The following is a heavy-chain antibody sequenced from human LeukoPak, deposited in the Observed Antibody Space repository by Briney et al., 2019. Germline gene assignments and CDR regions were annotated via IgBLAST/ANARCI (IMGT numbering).Heavy chain of an antibody. J-gene: IGHJ4*02. V-gene: IGHV3-7*01. CDR2: LNQDGSEN. Sequence: GGSLRLSCGASGFTFSNYWMTWVRQAPGKGLEWMANLNQDGSENYYVDSLRGRFSISRDNARRSLFLQMNSLRVEDTAVYYCARIGYSSSSLDYWGQGTLVTVSS. D-gene: IGHD6-6*01. CDR3: ARIGYSSSSLDY. CDR1: GFTFSNYW.